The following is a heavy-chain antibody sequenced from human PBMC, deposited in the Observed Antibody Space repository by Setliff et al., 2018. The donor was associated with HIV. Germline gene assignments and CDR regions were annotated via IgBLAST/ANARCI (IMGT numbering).Heavy chain of an antibody. CDR1: GGTFRKDP. J-gene: IGHJ4*02. Sequence: GASVKVSCKASGGTFRKDPITWVRQAPGQGLEWMGGIVPVFGPGNSAQKFQGRVTITADESTSTVYMEVSSLKSEDTAVYYCARATPGEHLALHYWGQGTLVTVSS. D-gene: IGHD3-16*01. CDR3: ARATPGEHLALHY. CDR2: IVPVFGPG. V-gene: IGHV1-69*13.